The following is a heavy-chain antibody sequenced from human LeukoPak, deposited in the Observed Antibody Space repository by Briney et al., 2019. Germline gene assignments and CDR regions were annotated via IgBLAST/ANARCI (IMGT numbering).Heavy chain of an antibody. D-gene: IGHD5-12*01. Sequence: PGGSLRLSCAASAFTFISYAMSWVGKAPGKGLEWVSASSGSGGSTYSADSVKGRFTISRDNSKLTLYLQMNSLRAEDTAVYYCCGYSGYVCSYWGQGTLVTVSS. CDR3: CGYSGYVCSY. V-gene: IGHV3-23*01. J-gene: IGHJ4*02. CDR1: AFTFISYA. CDR2: SSGSGGST.